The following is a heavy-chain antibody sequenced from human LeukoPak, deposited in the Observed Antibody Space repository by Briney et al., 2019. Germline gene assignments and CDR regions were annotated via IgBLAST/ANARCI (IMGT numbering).Heavy chain of an antibody. Sequence: PGESLKISCKGSGYSFTSYWIGGVRQMPGKGLEWMGIIYPGDSDTIYSPSFQGQVTISADKSISTAYLQWSSLKASDTAMYYCARVTVTNGDYYYYGMDVWGQGTTVTVSS. CDR3: ARVTVTNGDYYYYGMDV. CDR2: IYPGDSDT. V-gene: IGHV5-51*01. CDR1: GYSFTSYW. D-gene: IGHD4-11*01. J-gene: IGHJ6*02.